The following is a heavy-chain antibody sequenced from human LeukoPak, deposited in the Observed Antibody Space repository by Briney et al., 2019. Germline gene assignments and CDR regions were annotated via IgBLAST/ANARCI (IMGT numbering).Heavy chain of an antibody. Sequence: PGGSLRLSCAASGFTFSSYWMHWVRQAPGKGLVWVSRINSDGSSTSYADSVKGRFTISRDNAKNTLYLQMNSLRAEDTAVYYCAKSSIAARPAYLDYWGQGTLVTVSS. CDR2: INSDGSST. CDR3: AKSSIAARPAYLDY. J-gene: IGHJ4*02. V-gene: IGHV3-74*01. CDR1: GFTFSSYW. D-gene: IGHD6-6*01.